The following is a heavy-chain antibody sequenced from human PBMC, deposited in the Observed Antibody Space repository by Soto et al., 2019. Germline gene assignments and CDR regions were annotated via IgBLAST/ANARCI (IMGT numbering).Heavy chain of an antibody. CDR2: ISAYNGNT. J-gene: IGHJ6*02. CDR1: GYTFTSYG. D-gene: IGHD6-19*01. Sequence: ASVKVSCKASGYTFTSYGISWVRQAPGQGLEWMGWISAYNGNTNYAQKLQGRVTMTTDTSTSTAYMELRSLRSDDTAVYYCARDMGPYGAVAGTYYYGMDVWGQGTTVTVS. V-gene: IGHV1-18*04. CDR3: ARDMGPYGAVAGTYYYGMDV.